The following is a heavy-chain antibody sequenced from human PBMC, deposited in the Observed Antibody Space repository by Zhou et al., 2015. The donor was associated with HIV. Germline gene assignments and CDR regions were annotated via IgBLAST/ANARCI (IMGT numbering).Heavy chain of an antibody. D-gene: IGHD3-16*02. CDR1: GYTFTSYY. V-gene: IGHV1-46*01. Sequence: QVQLVQSGAEVKKPGASVKVSCKASGYTFTSYYMHWVRQAPGQGLEWMGIINPSGGSTSYAQRFQGRVTMTRDTSTSTVYMELSSLRSEDTAVYYCARAELLGELSSPFDYWGQGTLVTVSS. CDR3: ARAELLGELSSPFDY. CDR2: INPSGGST. J-gene: IGHJ4*02.